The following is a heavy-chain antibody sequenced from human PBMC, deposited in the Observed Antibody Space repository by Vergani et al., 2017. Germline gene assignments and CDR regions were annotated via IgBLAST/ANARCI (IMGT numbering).Heavy chain of an antibody. V-gene: IGHV4-38-2*01. Sequence: QVQLQESGPGLVKPSETLSLTCAVSGFSISSGYYWGWIRQPPGKGLEWIGYIYYSGTTYYNPSLESRLTISLDTSENHLSLKLTSVTAADTAVYYCARQKDYYMDVWGKVATVTVS. J-gene: IGHJ6*03. CDR1: GFSISSGYY. CDR2: IYYSGTT. CDR3: ARQKDYYMDV.